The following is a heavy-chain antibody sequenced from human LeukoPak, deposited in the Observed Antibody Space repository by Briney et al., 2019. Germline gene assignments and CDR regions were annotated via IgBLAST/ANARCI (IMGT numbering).Heavy chain of an antibody. V-gene: IGHV3-66*01. Sequence: PGGSLRLSCAASEFSVGSNYMTWIRQAPGKGLEWVSLIYSGGSTYYADSVKGRFTISRDNAKNSLYLQMNSLRAEDTAVYYCARDAAPDYYDSSGYYSPFDYWGQGTLVTVSS. D-gene: IGHD3-22*01. CDR3: ARDAAPDYYDSSGYYSPFDY. CDR1: EFSVGSNY. J-gene: IGHJ4*02. CDR2: IYSGGST.